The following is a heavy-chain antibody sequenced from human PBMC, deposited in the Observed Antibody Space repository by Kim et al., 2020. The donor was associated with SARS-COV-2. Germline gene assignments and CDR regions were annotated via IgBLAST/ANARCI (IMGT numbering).Heavy chain of an antibody. V-gene: IGHV4-59*12. Sequence: SETLSLTCTVSGGSISSFYWSWIRQSPGKGLEGIGYSYYSVSTNYNPSLKSRVTILVDTSKNQFSLKLTSVTPADTAVYYCARAGAVAGLYAFDIWGQGTVVTVSS. D-gene: IGHD6-19*01. CDR2: SYYSVST. J-gene: IGHJ3*02. CDR3: ARAGAVAGLYAFDI. CDR1: GGSISSFY.